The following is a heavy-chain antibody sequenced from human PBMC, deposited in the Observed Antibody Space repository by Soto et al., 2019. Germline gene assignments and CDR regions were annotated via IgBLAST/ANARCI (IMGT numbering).Heavy chain of an antibody. V-gene: IGHV1-69*13. CDR2: IIPIFGTA. Sequence: GASVKVSCKASGGTFSSYAISWVRQAPGQGLEWMGGIIPIFGTANYAQKFQGRVTITADESTSTAYMELSSLRSEDTAVYYCARVGAVVDSSGWYTRQAYWFDPWGQGTLVTVSA. CDR3: ARVGAVVDSSGWYTRQAYWFDP. CDR1: GGTFSSYA. J-gene: IGHJ5*02. D-gene: IGHD6-19*01.